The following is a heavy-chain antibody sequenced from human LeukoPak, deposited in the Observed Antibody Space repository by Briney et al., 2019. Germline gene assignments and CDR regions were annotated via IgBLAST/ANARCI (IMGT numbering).Heavy chain of an antibody. CDR2: LNHSGST. D-gene: IGHD4-17*01. CDR3: ARGDRTVTATNFDF. J-gene: IGHJ4*02. CDR1: GGYLRGYY. Sequence: ETLSLTFAVHGGYLRGYYGSSIPQTPARGQEWVVELNHSGSTNYNPSLKSRVTISVDTSKNQFSLKLSSVTAADTAVYYCARGDRTVTATNFDFWGQGTLVTVSS. V-gene: IGHV4-34*01.